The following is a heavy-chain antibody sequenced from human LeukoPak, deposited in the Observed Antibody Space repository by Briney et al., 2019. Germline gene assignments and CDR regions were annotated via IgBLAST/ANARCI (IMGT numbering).Heavy chain of an antibody. D-gene: IGHD2-21*02. Sequence: ASVKVSCMASGGTFISYAISWVRQAPGQGREWMGGIIPIFGTANYAQKFQGRVTITADESTSTAYMELSSLRSEDTAVYYCARCGGGDCYSGLDYWGQGTLVTVSS. V-gene: IGHV1-69*13. CDR2: IIPIFGTA. CDR3: ARCGGGDCYSGLDY. CDR1: GGTFISYA. J-gene: IGHJ4*02.